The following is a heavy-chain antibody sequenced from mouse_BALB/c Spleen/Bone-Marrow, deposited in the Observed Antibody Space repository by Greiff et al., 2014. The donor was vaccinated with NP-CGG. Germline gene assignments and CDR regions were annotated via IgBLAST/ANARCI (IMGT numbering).Heavy chain of an antibody. CDR1: GYTFTSSW. V-gene: IGHV1S130*01. J-gene: IGHJ2*01. CDR2: IHPNSGNT. CDR3: ARGDKGDYFDY. Sequence: GSVLVRPGASVKLSCKASGYTFTSSWMHWAKQRPGQGLEWIGEIHPNSGNTNYNEKFKGKATLTVDTSSSTAYVDLSSLTSEDSAVYYCARGDKGDYFDYWGQGTTLTVSS.